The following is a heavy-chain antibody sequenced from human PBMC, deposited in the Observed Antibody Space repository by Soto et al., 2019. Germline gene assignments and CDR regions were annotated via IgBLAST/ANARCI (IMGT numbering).Heavy chain of an antibody. Sequence: GEYLNPSFTFSGYSFTNYWIAWVRQIPGKGLEWMGIIYPGDSDTRYSPSFQGQVIISVDKSINTAYVQWSSLEASDTAVYYCARLTYYYDSSGYYGGENWFDPWGQGTLVTVSS. CDR3: ARLTYYYDSSGYYGGENWFDP. J-gene: IGHJ5*02. D-gene: IGHD3-22*01. V-gene: IGHV5-51*01. CDR2: IYPGDSDT. CDR1: GYSFTNYW.